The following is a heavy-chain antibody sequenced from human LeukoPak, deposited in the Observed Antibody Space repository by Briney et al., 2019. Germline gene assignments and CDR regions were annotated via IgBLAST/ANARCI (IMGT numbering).Heavy chain of an antibody. J-gene: IGHJ4*02. CDR3: ARGTYYYGSTPDGYYY. V-gene: IGHV3-74*01. Sequence: GGSLTLSCAASGVNFSNYWMHWVRQAPGKGLVWVSRINTDGSITTYADSVKGRFTISRDNAKNTLYLQMNTLRAEDTAVYYCARGTYYYGSTPDGYYYWGQGTLVTVSS. D-gene: IGHD3-10*01. CDR1: GVNFSNYW. CDR2: INTDGSIT.